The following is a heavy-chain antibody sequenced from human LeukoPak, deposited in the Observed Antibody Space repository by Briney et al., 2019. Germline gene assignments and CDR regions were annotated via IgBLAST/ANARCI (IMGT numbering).Heavy chain of an antibody. D-gene: IGHD4-17*01. CDR3: AKGARGDTVTSIVGLNWFDP. J-gene: IGHJ5*02. Sequence: RGSLRLSCAASGITFRSYGMHWVRQAPGKGLEWVAVISYDGSHKYYADSVKGRFSISRDNSKNTLYLQMNGLRADDTAVYYCAKGARGDTVTSIVGLNWFDPWGQGTLVTVSS. V-gene: IGHV3-30*18. CDR2: ISYDGSHK. CDR1: GITFRSYG.